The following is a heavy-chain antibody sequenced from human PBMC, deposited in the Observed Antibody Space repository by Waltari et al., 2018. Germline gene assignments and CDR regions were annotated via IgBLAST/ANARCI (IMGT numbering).Heavy chain of an antibody. J-gene: IGHJ5*02. CDR1: GYTFTGYY. Sequence: QVQLVQSGAEVKKPGASVKVSCKASGYTFTGYYMHWVRQAPGQGLEWMGWINPNSGGTNYAQKFQGRVTMTRDTSISTAYMELSRLRSDDTAVYYCARNSYYYDSSGYDNWFDPWGQGTLVTVSS. CDR2: INPNSGGT. D-gene: IGHD3-22*01. V-gene: IGHV1-2*02. CDR3: ARNSYYYDSSGYDNWFDP.